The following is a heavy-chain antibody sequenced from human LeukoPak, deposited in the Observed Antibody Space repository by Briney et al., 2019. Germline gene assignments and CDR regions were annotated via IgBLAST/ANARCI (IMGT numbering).Heavy chain of an antibody. V-gene: IGHV4-59*08. J-gene: IGHJ5*02. CDR1: GGSISSYY. D-gene: IGHD6-13*01. Sequence: SETLSLTCTVSGGSISSYYRSWIRQPPGKGLEWIGYIYYSGSTNYNPSLKSRVTISVDTSKNQFSLKLSSVTAADTAVYYCARWSSWYFWFDPWGQGTLVTVSS. CDR3: ARWSSWYFWFDP. CDR2: IYYSGST.